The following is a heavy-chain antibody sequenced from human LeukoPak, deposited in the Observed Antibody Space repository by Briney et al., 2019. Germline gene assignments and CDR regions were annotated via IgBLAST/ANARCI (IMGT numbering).Heavy chain of an antibody. V-gene: IGHV1-18*01. D-gene: IGHD3-22*01. CDR2: ISAYNGDT. Sequence: GASVKVSCKASGYRFSSYRIIWVRQAPGQGLEWMGWISAYNGDTNSAQKFQGRVTMTTDTSASTAYMELRSLRSDDTAVYYCARPLTYYYDSNGRYAFEIWGQGTMVAVSS. CDR1: GYRFSSYR. J-gene: IGHJ3*02. CDR3: ARPLTYYYDSNGRYAFEI.